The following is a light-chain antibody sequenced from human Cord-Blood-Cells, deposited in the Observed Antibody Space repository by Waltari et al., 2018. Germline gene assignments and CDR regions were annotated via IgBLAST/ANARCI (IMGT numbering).Light chain of an antibody. V-gene: IGKV1-5*03. J-gene: IGKJ1*01. CDR2: KAS. Sequence: RVTITCRASQSISSWLAWYQQKPGKAPKLLIYKASSLESGVPSRFSGSGSGTEFTLTISSLQPDDFATYYCQQYNSFPWTFGQGTKVEIK. CDR1: QSISSW. CDR3: QQYNSFPWT.